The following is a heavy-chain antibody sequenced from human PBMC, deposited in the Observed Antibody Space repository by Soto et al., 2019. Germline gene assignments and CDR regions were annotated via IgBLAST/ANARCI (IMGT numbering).Heavy chain of an antibody. CDR1: GFTVSGNY. D-gene: IGHD6-6*01. CDR2: IYNGGGT. Sequence: EVQLVETGGGLIQPGGSLRLSCAASGFTVSGNYMSWVRQAPGKGLEWVSVIYNGGGTYYAYSVKGRFTISRDNSKNTLYLQMISLSAEDTAVYYCASTRGSSYDYWGQGTLVTVSS. V-gene: IGHV3-53*02. J-gene: IGHJ4*02. CDR3: ASTRGSSYDY.